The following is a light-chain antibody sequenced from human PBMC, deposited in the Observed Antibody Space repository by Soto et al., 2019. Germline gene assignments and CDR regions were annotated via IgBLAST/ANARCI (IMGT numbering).Light chain of an antibody. V-gene: IGLV2-8*01. CDR1: SSDVGGYDY. CDR3: SSYAGRTLYV. CDR2: EVT. Sequence: QSVLTQPPSASGSPGQSVTISCTGTSSDVGGYDYVSWYQQRPGKAPRLLIHEVTKRPSGVPDRFSGSKSGNTASLTVSGLQAEDKADYYCSSYAGRTLYVFGTGTKVTVL. J-gene: IGLJ1*01.